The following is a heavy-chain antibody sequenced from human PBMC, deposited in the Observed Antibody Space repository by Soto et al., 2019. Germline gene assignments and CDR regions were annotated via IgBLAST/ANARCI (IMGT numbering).Heavy chain of an antibody. D-gene: IGHD3-3*01. CDR1: GYTFTIYD. CDR3: ASRFLEWSLQLDAFDI. CDR2: MNPNSGNT. J-gene: IGHJ3*02. Sequence: ASVKVSCKASGYTFTIYDINWVRQATGQGLEWMGWMNPNSGNTGYAQKFQGRVTMTRNTSISTAYMELSSLRSEDTAVYYCASRFLEWSLQLDAFDIWGQGTMVTVSS. V-gene: IGHV1-8*01.